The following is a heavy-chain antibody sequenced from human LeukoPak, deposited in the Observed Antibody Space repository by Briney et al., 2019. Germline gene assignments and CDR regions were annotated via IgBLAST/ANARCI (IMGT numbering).Heavy chain of an antibody. J-gene: IGHJ4*02. CDR1: GCTFTSYY. Sequence: ASVKVSCKASGCTFTSYYMHWVRQAPGQGLEWMGIINPSGGSTSYAQKFQGRVTMTRDTSTSTVYMELSSLRSEDTAVYYCAREHQSGYYYHWGQGTLVTVSS. V-gene: IGHV1-46*01. D-gene: IGHD3-3*01. CDR3: AREHQSGYYYH. CDR2: INPSGGST.